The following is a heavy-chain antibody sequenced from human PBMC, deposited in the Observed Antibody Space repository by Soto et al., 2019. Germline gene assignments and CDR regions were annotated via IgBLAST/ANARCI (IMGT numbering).Heavy chain of an antibody. CDR1: SDSMNSGGYY. J-gene: IGHJ6*02. Sequence: SETLSLTCSVSSDSMNSGGYYWSWIHQHPGKGLEWIGYIYSNGDTYYNPSLKSRVTISVDTSKSQFSLNLTSVTAADTAVYYCARRGGSSSGYYYYAMDVWGQGTTVTVSS. V-gene: IGHV4-31*03. CDR3: ARRGGSSSGYYYYAMDV. D-gene: IGHD6-6*01. CDR2: IYSNGDT.